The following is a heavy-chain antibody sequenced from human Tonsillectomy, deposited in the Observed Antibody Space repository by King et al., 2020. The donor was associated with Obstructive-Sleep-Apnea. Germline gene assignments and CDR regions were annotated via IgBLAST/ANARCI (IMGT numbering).Heavy chain of an antibody. Sequence: VQLVELGGGLVQPGGSLRLSCAASGFTFGTYSMNWVRQAPGKGLEWISYIYTDSNTKYYADSVKGRFTISRDNAKNSLYLQMNSLRAEDTAMYYCARDDVWAFDVWGPGTMVTVSS. CDR3: ARDDVWAFDV. D-gene: IGHD1-26*01. V-gene: IGHV3-48*04. CDR2: IYTDSNTK. CDR1: GFTFGTYS. J-gene: IGHJ3*01.